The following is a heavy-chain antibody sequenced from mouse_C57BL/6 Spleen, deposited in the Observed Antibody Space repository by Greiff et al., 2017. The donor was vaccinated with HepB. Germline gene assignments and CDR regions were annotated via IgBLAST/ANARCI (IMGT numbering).Heavy chain of an antibody. D-gene: IGHD2-10*01. Sequence: VQLQQSGAELVMPGASVKLSCKASGYTFTSYWMHWVKQRPGQGLEWIGEIDPSDSYTNYNQKFKGKSTLTVDKSSSTAYMQLSSLTSEDSAVYYCARPTTVNAMDYWGQGTSVTVSS. V-gene: IGHV1-69*01. CDR3: ARPTTVNAMDY. CDR2: IDPSDSYT. J-gene: IGHJ4*01. CDR1: GYTFTSYW.